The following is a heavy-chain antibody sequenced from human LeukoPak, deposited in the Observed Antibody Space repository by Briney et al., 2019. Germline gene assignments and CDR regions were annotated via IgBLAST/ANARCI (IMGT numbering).Heavy chain of an antibody. V-gene: IGHV1-69*13. D-gene: IGHD4-17*01. Sequence: SVKVSCKASGGTFSSYAISWVRQAPGQGLEWVGGIIPIFGTANYAQKFQGRVTITADESTSTAYMELSSLRSEDTAVYYCARNGGLDYGDWYFDYWGQGTLVTVSS. CDR3: ARNGGLDYGDWYFDY. CDR2: IIPIFGTA. J-gene: IGHJ4*02. CDR1: GGTFSSYA.